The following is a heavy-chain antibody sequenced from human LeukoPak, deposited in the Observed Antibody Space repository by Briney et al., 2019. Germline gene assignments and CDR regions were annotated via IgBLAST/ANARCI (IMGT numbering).Heavy chain of an antibody. Sequence: SETLSLTCAFSGYSISSGYYWGWVRQPPGKGLAWIGSIYHSGNTYYNPSLKSRATISVDTSKNQFSLKLSSVTAADTAVYYCARVVDSGSYYEHDYWGQGTLVTVSS. V-gene: IGHV4-38-2*01. CDR3: ARVVDSGSYYEHDY. J-gene: IGHJ4*02. D-gene: IGHD1-26*01. CDR1: GYSISSGYY. CDR2: IYHSGNT.